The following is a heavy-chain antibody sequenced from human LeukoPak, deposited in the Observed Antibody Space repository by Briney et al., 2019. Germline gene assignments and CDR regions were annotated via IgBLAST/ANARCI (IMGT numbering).Heavy chain of an antibody. CDR2: ISSSSSYI. V-gene: IGHV3-21*01. CDR3: ASGESILTGFDY. J-gene: IGHJ4*02. D-gene: IGHD3-9*01. Sequence: GGSLRLFCAASGFTFSSYSMNWVRQAPGKGLEWVSSISSSSSYIYYADSVKGRFTISRDNAKNSVYLQMNSLRAEDTAVYYCASGESILTGFDYWGQGTLVTVSS. CDR1: GFTFSSYS.